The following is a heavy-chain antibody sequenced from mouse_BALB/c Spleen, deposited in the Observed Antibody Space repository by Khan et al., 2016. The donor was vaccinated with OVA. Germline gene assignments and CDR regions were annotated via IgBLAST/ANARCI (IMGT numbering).Heavy chain of an antibody. CDR3: ARIKKVEATYFDY. CDR2: TNPTNGRT. CDR1: GYTFTSYW. J-gene: IGHJ2*01. Sequence: QVQLQQPGAELVKAGASVKMSCKASGYTFTSYWMHWVKQRLGQGLEWFAETNPTNGRTYYNEKFKSKATLTVDKSSSTAYMLLSGPTFEDSAGDYCARIKKVEATYFDYWGQGTTLTVSS. V-gene: IGHV1S81*02. D-gene: IGHD1-1*01.